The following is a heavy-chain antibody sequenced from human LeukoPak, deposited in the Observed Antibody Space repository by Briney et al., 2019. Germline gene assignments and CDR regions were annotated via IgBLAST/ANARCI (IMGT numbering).Heavy chain of an antibody. J-gene: IGHJ4*02. V-gene: IGHV3-48*04. CDR2: ICSSSDTI. Sequence: GGSLRLSCAASGFTFSSYTMNWVRQAPGKGLEWVSYICSSSDTIYYADSVKGRFTISRDNVKNSLYLQMNSLRAEDTALYYCAKDLKEGFCSTTSCYGIDSWGQGTLVTVSS. CDR3: AKDLKEGFCSTTSCYGIDS. D-gene: IGHD2-2*01. CDR1: GFTFSSYT.